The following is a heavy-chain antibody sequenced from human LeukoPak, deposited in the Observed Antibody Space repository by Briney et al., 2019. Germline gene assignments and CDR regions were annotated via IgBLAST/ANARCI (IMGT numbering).Heavy chain of an antibody. CDR1: GYRFTSYW. J-gene: IGHJ6*02. CDR3: ARQNIVVVPAAMLGGYYYGMDV. Sequence: GESLKISCKGSGYRFTSYWIGWVRQMPGKGLEWMGIIYPGDSDTRYSPTFQGQVTISADKSISTAYLQWSGLKASDTAMYYCARQNIVVVPAAMLGGYYYGMDVWGQGTTVTVSS. CDR2: IYPGDSDT. D-gene: IGHD2-2*01. V-gene: IGHV5-51*01.